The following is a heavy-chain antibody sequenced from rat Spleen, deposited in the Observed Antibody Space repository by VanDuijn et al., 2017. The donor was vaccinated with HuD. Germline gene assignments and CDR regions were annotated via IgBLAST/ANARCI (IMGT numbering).Heavy chain of an antibody. J-gene: IGHJ2*01. D-gene: IGHD1-4*01. V-gene: IGHV5-29*01. CDR1: GFTLSNYG. CDR2: ISYDVITT. CDR3: ARRSDGYTDYFDY. Sequence: EVQLVESGGGLVQPGRSLKLSCAVSGFTLSNYGMAWVRQAPTKGLEWVATISYDVITTYYRGSVKGRFTISGDIAKSTLYLQMDSLRSEDTATYFCARRSDGYTDYFDYWGQGVMVTVSS.